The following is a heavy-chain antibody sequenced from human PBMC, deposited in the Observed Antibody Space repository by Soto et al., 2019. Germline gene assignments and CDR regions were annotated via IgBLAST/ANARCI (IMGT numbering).Heavy chain of an antibody. J-gene: IGHJ4*02. Sequence: GGSLRLSCAASGFTFSSYAMHWVRQAPGKGLEWVAVISYDGSSKYYADSVKGRFTISRDNSKNTLYLQMNSLRAEDTAVYYCARGIAVAPLTYYFDYWGQGTLVTVS. D-gene: IGHD6-19*01. CDR3: ARGIAVAPLTYYFDY. CDR1: GFTFSSYA. V-gene: IGHV3-30-3*01. CDR2: ISYDGSSK.